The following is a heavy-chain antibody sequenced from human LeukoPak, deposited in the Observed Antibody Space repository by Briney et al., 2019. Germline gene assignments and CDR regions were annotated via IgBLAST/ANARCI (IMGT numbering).Heavy chain of an antibody. CDR3: ARGNDLYYDSSAYTLDY. J-gene: IGHJ4*02. V-gene: IGHV4-30-4*01. CDR1: GGSISSGDYY. CDR2: IYYSGIT. D-gene: IGHD3-22*01. Sequence: PSETLSLTCTVSGGSISSGDYYWSWIRQPPGKVLEWIGYIYYSGITHYNPSLKSRLTISVDTSKNQFSLKLSSVTAEDTAVYYCARGNDLYYDSSAYTLDYWGQGTLVTVSS.